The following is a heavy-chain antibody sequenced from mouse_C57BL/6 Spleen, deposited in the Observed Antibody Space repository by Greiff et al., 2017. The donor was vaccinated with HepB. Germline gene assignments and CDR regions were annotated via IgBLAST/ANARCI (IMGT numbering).Heavy chain of an antibody. CDR1: GFSLTSYA. CDR3: ARKGDYYGSSHWYFDV. Sequence: VNVVESGPGLVAPSQSLSITCTVSGFSLTSYAISWVRQPPGKGLEWLGVIWTGGGTNYNSALKSRLSISKDNSKSQVFLKMNSLQTDDTARYYCARKGDYYGSSHWYFDVWGTGTTVTVSS. CDR2: IWTGGGT. V-gene: IGHV2-9-1*01. J-gene: IGHJ1*03. D-gene: IGHD1-1*01.